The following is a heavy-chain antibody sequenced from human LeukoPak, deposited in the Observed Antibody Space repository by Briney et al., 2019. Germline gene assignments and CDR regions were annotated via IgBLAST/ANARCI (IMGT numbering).Heavy chain of an antibody. CDR2: INHSGST. CDR1: GGSFSGYY. D-gene: IGHD6-6*01. Sequence: SETLSLTCAVYGGSFSGYYWSWIRQPPGKGLEWIGEINHSGSTNYNPSLKSRVTISVDTSKNQFSLKLSSVTAADTAVYYCCLSSSSSNYYYYMDVWGKGNTVTVSS. J-gene: IGHJ6*03. V-gene: IGHV4-34*01. CDR3: CLSSSSSNYYYYMDV.